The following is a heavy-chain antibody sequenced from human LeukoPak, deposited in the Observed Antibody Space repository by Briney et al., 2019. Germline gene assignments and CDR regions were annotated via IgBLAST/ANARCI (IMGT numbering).Heavy chain of an antibody. J-gene: IGHJ4*02. D-gene: IGHD6-19*01. Sequence: SETLSLTCSVSGCSITSYYWSWTRQPPGMGLEWIGYIYYSGSTNYNPSLKSRVTISVDTSKNQFSLKLSSVTAADTAVYYCARHGVAVARRLDFWGQGTLVTVSS. CDR3: ARHGVAVARRLDF. V-gene: IGHV4-59*08. CDR1: GCSITSYY. CDR2: IYYSGST.